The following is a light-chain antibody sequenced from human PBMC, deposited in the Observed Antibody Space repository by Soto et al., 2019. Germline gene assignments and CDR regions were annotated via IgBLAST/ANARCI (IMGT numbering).Light chain of an antibody. V-gene: IGKV1-39*01. Sequence: DIPMTQSPSSLSASVGDRVTITCRASQSISDYLNWYQQKPGKAPNLLIYGASSLQSGVPSRISGSGSGTDFTLTISSLQPEDFATYYCQQSYSTPFTFGPGTKVDI. CDR2: GAS. CDR3: QQSYSTPFT. CDR1: QSISDY. J-gene: IGKJ3*01.